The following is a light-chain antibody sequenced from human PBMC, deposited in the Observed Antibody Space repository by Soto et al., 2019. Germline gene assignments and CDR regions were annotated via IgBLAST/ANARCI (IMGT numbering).Light chain of an antibody. CDR1: QTVSSD. CDR2: GAS. Sequence: EIVMTQSPATLSVSPGERATLSCRASQTVSSDLAWYQQKPGQAPRLLIYGASTRATGIPDRFSGSGSGTDFTLTISRLEPEDFATYYCQQANSFPLTFGQGTRLEIK. V-gene: IGKV3-15*01. J-gene: IGKJ5*01. CDR3: QQANSFPLT.